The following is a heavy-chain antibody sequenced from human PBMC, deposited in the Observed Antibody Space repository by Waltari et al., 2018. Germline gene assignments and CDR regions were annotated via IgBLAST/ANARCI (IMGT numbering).Heavy chain of an antibody. V-gene: IGHV3-21*01. CDR3: ARGRSPQWMVHGMDV. J-gene: IGHJ6*02. CDR2: ISSSSSDT. D-gene: IGHD6-19*01. Sequence: WVRQAPGKGLEWDSCISSSSSDTCSANSEKGRFTISRDNAKNALYLQMNNLRAEDTAVYYCARGRSPQWMVHGMDVWGQGTTVTVSS.